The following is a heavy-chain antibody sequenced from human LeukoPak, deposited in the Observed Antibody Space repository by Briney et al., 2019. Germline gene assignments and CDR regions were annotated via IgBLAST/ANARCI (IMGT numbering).Heavy chain of an antibody. D-gene: IGHD3-3*01. V-gene: IGHV3-20*04. Sequence: GGSLRLSCAASGFAFDDYGMSWVRQAPGKGLEWVSGINWNGGSTGYADSVKGRFTISRDNAKNSLYLQMNSLRAEDTALYYCARRTLEWLALAYWGQGTLVTVSS. CDR2: INWNGGST. CDR3: ARRTLEWLALAY. CDR1: GFAFDDYG. J-gene: IGHJ4*02.